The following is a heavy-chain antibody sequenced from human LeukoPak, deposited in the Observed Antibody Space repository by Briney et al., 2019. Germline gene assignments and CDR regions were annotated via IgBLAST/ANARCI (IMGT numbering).Heavy chain of an antibody. V-gene: IGHV4-39*01. CDR2: IYYSGST. CDR1: GAPISSSGHY. J-gene: IGHJ4*02. D-gene: IGHD1-14*01. CDR3: ARHVHNREFDY. Sequence: SETLSLTCTVSGAPISSSGHYWGWIRQPPGKGLEWIATIYYSGSTYYNPSLKSRVTISVDTSKNQFSLKLSSVTAADTAVYYCARHVHNREFDYWGQGTLVTVSS.